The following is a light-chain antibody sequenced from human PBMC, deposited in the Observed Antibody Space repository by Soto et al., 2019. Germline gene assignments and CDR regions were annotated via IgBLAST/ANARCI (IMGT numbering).Light chain of an antibody. J-gene: IGKJ1*01. CDR3: QQSYSTPRT. Sequence: DIQMTQSPSSLSASVGDRVTITCRASQSISSYLNWYQQKPGKAPNLLIYTSSTLQSGVPSRFSGSGSGTEFTLTISSLQPEDFADYYCQQSYSTPRTFGQGTKVEIK. V-gene: IGKV1-39*01. CDR2: TSS. CDR1: QSISSY.